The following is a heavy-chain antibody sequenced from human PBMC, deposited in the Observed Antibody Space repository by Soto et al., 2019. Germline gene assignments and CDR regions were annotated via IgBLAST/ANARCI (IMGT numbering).Heavy chain of an antibody. CDR1: GFTFSSFA. D-gene: IGHD6-19*01. Sequence: VQLLESGGGLVPPGGSLRLSCAPSGFTFSSFAMGWVRQAPGKGLEWISHITGAGRTTYADSVKGRFTISRDNFKNTLYLQMDSVRAADTAVYYCVKDYIAVTGKGCFGSWGQGALVTVSS. CDR2: ITGAGRTT. J-gene: IGHJ4*02. V-gene: IGHV3-23*01. CDR3: VKDYIAVTGKGCFGS.